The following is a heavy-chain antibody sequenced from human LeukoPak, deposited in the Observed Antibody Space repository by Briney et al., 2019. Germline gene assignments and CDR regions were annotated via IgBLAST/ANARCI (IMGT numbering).Heavy chain of an antibody. J-gene: IGHJ4*02. CDR1: GFTFSSYA. Sequence: GRSLRLSCAASGFTFSSYAMHWVRQAPGKGLEWVSAISGSGGSTYYADSVKGRFTISRDNSKNTLYLQVNSLRAEDTAVYYCAAKGNGYTGIYLFAHWGQGTLVTVSS. V-gene: IGHV3-23*01. D-gene: IGHD1-26*01. CDR3: AAKGNGYTGIYLFAH. CDR2: ISGSGGST.